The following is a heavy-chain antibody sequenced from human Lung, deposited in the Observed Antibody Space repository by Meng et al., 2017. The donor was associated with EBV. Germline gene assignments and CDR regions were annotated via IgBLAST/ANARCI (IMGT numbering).Heavy chain of an antibody. V-gene: IGHV1-2*06. CDR1: GYTFTGYY. CDR3: AHQAVAGTRGWFDP. CDR2: INPNSGGT. Sequence: QVQLVQSGAEVKKPGAPVKVSCKASGYTFTGYYMHWVRQAPGQGLEWMGRINPNSGGTNYAQKFQGRVTMTRDTSISTAYMELSRLRSDDTAVYYCAHQAVAGTRGWFDPWGQGTLVTVSS. D-gene: IGHD6-19*01. J-gene: IGHJ5*02.